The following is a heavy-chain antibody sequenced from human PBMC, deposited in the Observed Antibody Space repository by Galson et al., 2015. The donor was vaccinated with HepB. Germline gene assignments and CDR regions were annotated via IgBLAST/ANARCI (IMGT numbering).Heavy chain of an antibody. CDR3: AHRSEYSGFWSASYSSGRVSDSFDY. Sequence: PALVKPTQTLTLTCAFSGFSLSTRGEGVGWIRQPPGKALEWLALIYWDDYKHSSPSLQSRLTITKDTSKHQVVLSMTYMDPVDTATYYCAHRSEYSGFWSASYSSGRVSDSFDYWGPGTRVAVSS. CDR1: GFSLSTRGEG. V-gene: IGHV2-5*02. D-gene: IGHD3-3*01. CDR2: IYWDDYK. J-gene: IGHJ4*02.